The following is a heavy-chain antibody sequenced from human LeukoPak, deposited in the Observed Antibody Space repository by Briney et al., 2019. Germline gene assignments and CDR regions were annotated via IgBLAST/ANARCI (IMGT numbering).Heavy chain of an antibody. Sequence: SETLSLTCAVYGASVSGYYWSWIRQPPGKGLEWIGEVNHSGSTNYNPSLKSRVTISVDTSKNQVSLKLSSVTAADTAVYYCARGVLYDFWSGYYKYWGPGTLVTVSS. CDR1: GASVSGYY. CDR3: ARGVLYDFWSGYYKY. CDR2: VNHSGST. J-gene: IGHJ4*02. V-gene: IGHV4-34*01. D-gene: IGHD3-3*01.